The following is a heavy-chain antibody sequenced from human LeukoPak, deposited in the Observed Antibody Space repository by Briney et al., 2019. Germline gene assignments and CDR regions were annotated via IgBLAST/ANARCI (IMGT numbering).Heavy chain of an antibody. J-gene: IGHJ4*02. V-gene: IGHV3-23*01. CDR3: AKGACSSTSCYTVY. CDR1: GFTFSSYA. Sequence: GGSLRLSCAASGFTFSSYAMSWVRQAPGKGLEWVSAISGSGGSTYYADSVKGRFTISRDNSKNTLYLQTNSLRAEDTAVYYCAKGACSSTSCYTVYWGQGTLVTVSS. D-gene: IGHD2-2*02. CDR2: ISGSGGST.